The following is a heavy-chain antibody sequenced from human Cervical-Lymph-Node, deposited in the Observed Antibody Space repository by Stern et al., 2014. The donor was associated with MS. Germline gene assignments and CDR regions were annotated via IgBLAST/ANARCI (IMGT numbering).Heavy chain of an antibody. CDR3: ARHYGSGRSFDY. Sequence: VQLVESGSELKKPGASVKVSCKASGYTFTSYAVNWVRQAPGQGLEWMGWSNTNTGNPAYAQGFTGRFVCSLDTSVSTAYLHISSLKAEDTAVYNCARHYGSGRSFDYWGQGTLVTVSS. V-gene: IGHV7-4-1*02. J-gene: IGHJ4*02. D-gene: IGHD3-10*01. CDR1: GYTFTSYA. CDR2: SNTNTGNP.